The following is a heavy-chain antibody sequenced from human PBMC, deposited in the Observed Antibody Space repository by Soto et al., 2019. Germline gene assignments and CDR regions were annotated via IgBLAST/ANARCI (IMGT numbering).Heavy chain of an antibody. CDR1: GYTFTSYD. CDR2: MNPNSGNT. D-gene: IGHD3-3*01. Sequence: ASVKVSCKASGYTFTSYDINWVRQATGQGLEWMGWMNPNSGNTGYAQKFQGRVTMTRNTSISTAYMELSSLRSEDTAVYYCARGDQGISIFRVVTSYLGGYYYMDVWGKGTTVTVSS. J-gene: IGHJ6*03. CDR3: ARGDQGISIFRVVTSYLGGYYYMDV. V-gene: IGHV1-8*01.